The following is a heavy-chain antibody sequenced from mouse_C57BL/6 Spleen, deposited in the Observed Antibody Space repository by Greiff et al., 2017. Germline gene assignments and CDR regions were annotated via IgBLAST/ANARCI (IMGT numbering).Heavy chain of an antibody. CDR1: GYTFTSYW. J-gene: IGHJ3*01. V-gene: IGHV1-53*01. CDR2: INPSNGGT. CDR3: AREGLGTAFAY. Sequence: QVQLQQSGTELVKPGASVKLSCKASGYTFTSYWMHWVKQRPGQGLEWIGNINPSNGGTNYNEKFKGKATLTVDKSSSTAYMQLSSLTSEDSAVYGCAREGLGTAFAYWGQGTLVTVSA. D-gene: IGHD3-3*01.